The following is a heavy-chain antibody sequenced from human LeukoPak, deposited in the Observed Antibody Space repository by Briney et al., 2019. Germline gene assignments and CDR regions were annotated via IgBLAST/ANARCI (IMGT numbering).Heavy chain of an antibody. CDR1: GYTFTGYY. J-gene: IGHJ6*03. D-gene: IGHD5-18*01. CDR2: INPNSGGT. CDR3: ARDLGRVTTSWQYSYANYYYYYMDV. Sequence: ASVKVSCEASGYTFTGYYMHWVRQAPGQGLEWMGWINPNSGGTNYAQKFQGRVTMTRDTSISTAYMELSRLRSDDTAVYYCARDLGRVTTSWQYSYANYYYYYMDVWGKGTTVTVSS. V-gene: IGHV1-2*02.